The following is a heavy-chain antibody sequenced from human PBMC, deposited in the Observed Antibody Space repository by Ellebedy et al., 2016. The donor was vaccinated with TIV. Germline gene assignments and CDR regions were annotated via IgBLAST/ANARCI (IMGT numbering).Heavy chain of an antibody. Sequence: SETLSLTCTVSGGSISSYPYYWGWIRQPPGKGLEWIGSVYYSGSTYYKPSLKSRVTISVDTSKNQFSLNLASVTAADTAVYYCARGFGDYDYWGQGTLVTVSS. CDR3: ARGFGDYDY. V-gene: IGHV4-39*01. D-gene: IGHD4-17*01. CDR1: GGSISSYPYY. J-gene: IGHJ4*02. CDR2: VYYSGST.